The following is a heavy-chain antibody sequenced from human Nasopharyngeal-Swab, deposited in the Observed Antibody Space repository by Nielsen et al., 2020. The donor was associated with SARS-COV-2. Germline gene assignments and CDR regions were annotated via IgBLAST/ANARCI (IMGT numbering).Heavy chain of an antibody. CDR3: AHDSSGYYYRNDY. CDR2: ISGSGGST. V-gene: IGHV3-23*01. Sequence: GESLKISCAASGFTFSSYAMSWVRQAPGKGLEWVSAISGSGGSTYYADSVKGRFTISRDNSKNTLYLQMNSLRTEDTAVYYCAHDSSGYYYRNDYWGQGTLVTVSS. J-gene: IGHJ4*02. CDR1: GFTFSSYA. D-gene: IGHD3-22*01.